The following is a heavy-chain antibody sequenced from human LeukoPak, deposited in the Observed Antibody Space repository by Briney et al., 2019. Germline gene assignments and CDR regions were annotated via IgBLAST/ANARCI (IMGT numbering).Heavy chain of an antibody. V-gene: IGHV5-51*01. CDR3: ARQKYSSTGDAFDI. Sequence: GASLKISYKGSGSRFTSYWIGWVRAMPGRGLEWMGIIYPGDYDNRYSKSFQGQVTISADKSIRTAYLQWSSLKASDTAMYYCARQKYSSTGDAFDIWGQGTMVTVSS. J-gene: IGHJ3*02. CDR2: IYPGDYDN. CDR1: GSRFTSYW. D-gene: IGHD6-13*01.